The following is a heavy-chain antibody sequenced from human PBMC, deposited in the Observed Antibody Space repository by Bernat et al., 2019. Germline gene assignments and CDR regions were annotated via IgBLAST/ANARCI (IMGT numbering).Heavy chain of an antibody. J-gene: IGHJ5*02. CDR1: GFTFSSYA. Sequence: QVQLVESGGGVVQPGRSLRLSCAASGFTFSSYAMHWVRQAPGKGLEWGAVISYDGSNKYYADSVNGRFTISRDNSKNTLYLQMNSLRAEDTAVYYCARDSGYDFWGGYYDSSGWFDPWGQGTLVTVSS. CDR3: ARDSGYDFWGGYYDSSGWFDP. CDR2: ISYDGSNK. V-gene: IGHV3-30*01. D-gene: IGHD3-3*01.